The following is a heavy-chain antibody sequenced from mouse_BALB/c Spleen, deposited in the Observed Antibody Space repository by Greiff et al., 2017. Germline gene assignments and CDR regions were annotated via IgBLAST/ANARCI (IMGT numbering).Heavy chain of an antibody. D-gene: IGHD2-1*01. V-gene: IGHV1-69*02. Sequence: QVQLQQPGAELVRPGASVKLSCKASGYTFTSYWINWVKQRPGQGLEWIGNIYPSDSYTNYNQKFKDKATLTVDKSSNTAYLQLSSLTSEDTAVYYCALIYYGNYFDYWGQGTTLTVSS. CDR2: IYPSDSYT. J-gene: IGHJ2*01. CDR1: GYTFTSYW. CDR3: ALIYYGNYFDY.